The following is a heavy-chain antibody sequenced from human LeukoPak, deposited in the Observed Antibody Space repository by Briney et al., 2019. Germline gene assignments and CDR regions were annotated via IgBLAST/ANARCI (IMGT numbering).Heavy chain of an antibody. J-gene: IGHJ4*02. Sequence: GGSLRLSCAASGFILNSYGMHWVRQAPGKGLEWVADIWFDGKNEHFADSVKGRFAISRDNSKNTVYLQINSLRAEDTAVYYCTRDGFQLVPFDYWGQGTLVTVSS. CDR1: GFILNSYG. V-gene: IGHV3-33*01. CDR3: TRDGFQLVPFDY. D-gene: IGHD6-13*01. CDR2: IWFDGKNE.